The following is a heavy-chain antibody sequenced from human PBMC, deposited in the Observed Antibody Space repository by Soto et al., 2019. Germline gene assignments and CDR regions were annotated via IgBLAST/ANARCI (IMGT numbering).Heavy chain of an antibody. CDR2: IIPIFGTA. J-gene: IGHJ4*02. CDR1: RVALSCNA. D-gene: IGHD5-12*01. CDR3: ARGGVGMATILGKLLNY. Sequence: GASVKVSCEAPRVALSCNASSWVHQAPGQGLEWMGGIIPIFGTANYAQKFQGRVTITADESTSTAYMELSSLRSEDTAVYYCARGGVGMATILGKLLNYWGQGTLVTVSS. V-gene: IGHV1-69*13.